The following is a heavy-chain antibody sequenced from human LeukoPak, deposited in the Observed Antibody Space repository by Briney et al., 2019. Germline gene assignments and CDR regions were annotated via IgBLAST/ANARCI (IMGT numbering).Heavy chain of an antibody. CDR1: GFTFSTCS. V-gene: IGHV3-21*01. CDR2: ISGSSYHI. Sequence: GGSLRLSCAASGFTFSTCSMKWVRQAPGKALEWVSSISGSSYHIYYADTVKGRFTISRDNANNLLYLQMNSLRAEDTAVYYCASGTIVGARGADNWGQGTLVTVSS. D-gene: IGHD1-26*01. CDR3: ASGTIVGARGADN. J-gene: IGHJ4*02.